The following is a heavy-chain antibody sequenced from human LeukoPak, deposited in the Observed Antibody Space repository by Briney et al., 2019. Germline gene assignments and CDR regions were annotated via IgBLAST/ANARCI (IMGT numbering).Heavy chain of an antibody. J-gene: IGHJ4*02. Sequence: PGGSLRLSCAASGFTIIASDMHWVRQASGKGLEWVGRIRRKADSYATAYAASVKGRFTISRDESKNTAYLQINSLKTEDTAVYFCVRLACSGGSCSYVDYWGQGALVTVSS. V-gene: IGHV3-73*01. CDR3: VRLACSGGSCSYVDY. CDR2: IRRKADSYAT. CDR1: GFTIIASD. D-gene: IGHD2-15*01.